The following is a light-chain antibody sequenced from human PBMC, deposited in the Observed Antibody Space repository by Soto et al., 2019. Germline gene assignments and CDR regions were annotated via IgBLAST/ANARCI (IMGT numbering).Light chain of an antibody. CDR2: GAS. CDR1: PSVSSSS. V-gene: IGKV3D-20*02. CDR3: QQRTTSIT. Sequence: IVLTQSPGTLSLSLGERATPSCWASPSVSSSSLAWYQQRPAQAPRLLNDGASNRATGIPDRFSGSGSGTDFTLTISRLEPEDVAVYYCQQRTTSITFGQGTRLEIK. J-gene: IGKJ5*01.